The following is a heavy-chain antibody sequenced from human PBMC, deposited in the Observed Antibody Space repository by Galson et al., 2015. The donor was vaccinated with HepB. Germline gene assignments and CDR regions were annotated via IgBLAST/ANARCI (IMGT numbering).Heavy chain of an antibody. CDR1: GFTFGDYF. CDR2: ISGNSNFT. J-gene: IGHJ4*02. V-gene: IGHV3-11*06. D-gene: IGHD1-26*01. CDR3: ARKVRPGLGATAY. Sequence: SLRLSCAASGFTFGDYFMSWIRQAPGKGLQWVSSISGNSNFTDYAGSVKGRFTISRDNAKNSLFLQMNSLRVEDTAVYYCARKVRPGLGATAYWGQGTLVTVSS.